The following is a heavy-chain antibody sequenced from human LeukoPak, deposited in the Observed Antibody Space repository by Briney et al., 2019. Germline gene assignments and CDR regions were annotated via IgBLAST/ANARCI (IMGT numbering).Heavy chain of an antibody. CDR2: IYYSGST. Sequence: SETLSLTCTVSGGSISSYYWSWIRQPPGKGLEWIGYIYYSGSTYYNPSLKSRVTISVDTSKNQLSLKLNSVTAADTAVYYCARDRNYYDSSGYSRPGAFDIWGQGTMVTVSS. D-gene: IGHD3-22*01. V-gene: IGHV4-59*12. CDR3: ARDRNYYDSSGYSRPGAFDI. J-gene: IGHJ3*02. CDR1: GGSISSYY.